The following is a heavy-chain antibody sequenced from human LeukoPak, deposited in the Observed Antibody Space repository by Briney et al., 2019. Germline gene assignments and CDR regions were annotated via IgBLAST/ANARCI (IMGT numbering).Heavy chain of an antibody. CDR1: GFTFSSYG. J-gene: IGHJ4*02. D-gene: IGHD5-24*01. Sequence: GGSLRLSCAASGFTFSSYGMHWVRQAPGKGLEWVAFIRYDGSNKYYADSVKGRFTISRDNSKNTLYLQMNSLRAEDTAVYYCARVRMATISRFQKKTGIVDYWGQGTLVTVSS. V-gene: IGHV3-30*02. CDR2: IRYDGSNK. CDR3: ARVRMATISRFQKKTGIVDY.